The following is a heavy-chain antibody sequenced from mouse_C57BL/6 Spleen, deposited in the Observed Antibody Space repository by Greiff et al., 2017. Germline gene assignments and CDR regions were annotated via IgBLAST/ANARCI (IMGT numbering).Heavy chain of an antibody. D-gene: IGHD2-5*01. CDR3: TRGEDSNYYFDY. CDR1: GYTFTDYE. Sequence: VQLQQSGAELVRPGASVTLSCKASGYTFTDYEMHWVKQTPVHGLEWIGAIDPETGGTDYTQKFKGKAILTADKSSSTAYMELRSLTSEDSAVYYCTRGEDSNYYFDYWGQGTSLTVSS. J-gene: IGHJ2*02. V-gene: IGHV1-15*01. CDR2: IDPETGGT.